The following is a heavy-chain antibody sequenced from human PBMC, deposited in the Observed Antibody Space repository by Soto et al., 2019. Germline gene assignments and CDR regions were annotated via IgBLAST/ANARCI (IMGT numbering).Heavy chain of an antibody. V-gene: IGHV4-31*03. CDR2: IYYSGSA. CDR1: GGSISNGGYY. J-gene: IGHJ5*02. Sequence: SETLSLTCTVSGGSISNGGYYWSWIRQHPGKGLEWIGHIYYSGSAYYNPSLRNRAIISVDMSKNQFSLKLGSVTAADTGVYYGARGNGYTYGNWFDPWGQGTLVTVSS. D-gene: IGHD5-18*01. CDR3: ARGNGYTYGNWFDP.